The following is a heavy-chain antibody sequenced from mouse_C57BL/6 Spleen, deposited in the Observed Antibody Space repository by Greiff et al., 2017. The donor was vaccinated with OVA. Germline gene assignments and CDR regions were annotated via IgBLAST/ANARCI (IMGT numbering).Heavy chain of an antibody. D-gene: IGHD2-1*01. J-gene: IGHJ3*01. V-gene: IGHV14-4*01. CDR2: IDPENGDT. CDR1: GFNIKDDY. CDR3: TIGNYASY. Sequence: EVQLQQSGAELVRPGASVKLSCTASGFNIKDDYMHWVKQRPEQGLEWIGWIDPENGDTEYASKFQGKATITADTSSNTAYLQLSSLTSEDTAVYYCTIGNYASYWGQGTLVTVSA.